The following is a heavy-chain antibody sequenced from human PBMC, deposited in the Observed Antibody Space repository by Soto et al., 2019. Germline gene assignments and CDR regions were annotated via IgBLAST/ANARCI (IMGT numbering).Heavy chain of an antibody. CDR3: AREVKTGTTFTGMDV. D-gene: IGHD1-7*01. CDR1: GDSVSSNSAA. Sequence: SQTLALACGISGDSVSSNSAAWNVIRQSPSRGLEWLGRTYYRSKWYNDYAVSVKSRITTNPDTSKNQFSLQLNSVTPEDTAVYYCAREVKTGTTFTGMDVWGQGTTVTVSS. V-gene: IGHV6-1*01. J-gene: IGHJ6*02. CDR2: TYYRSKWYN.